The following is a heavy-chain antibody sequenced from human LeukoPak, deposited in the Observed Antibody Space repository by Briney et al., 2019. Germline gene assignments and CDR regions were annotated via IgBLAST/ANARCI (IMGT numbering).Heavy chain of an antibody. D-gene: IGHD6-13*01. Sequence: PGGSLRLSCAASGFTFDDYGMSWVRQAPGKGLEWVSGINWNGGSTGYADSVKGRFTISRDNAKNSLYLQMNSLRAEDTALYYCARVGIAAAGYYRGPFDYWGQGTLVTVSS. J-gene: IGHJ4*02. V-gene: IGHV3-20*04. CDR1: GFTFDDYG. CDR3: ARVGIAAAGYYRGPFDY. CDR2: INWNGGST.